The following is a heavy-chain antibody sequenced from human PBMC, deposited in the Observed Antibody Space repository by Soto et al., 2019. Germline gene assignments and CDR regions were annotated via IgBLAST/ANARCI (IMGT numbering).Heavy chain of an antibody. CDR2: INSDGSST. V-gene: IGHV3-74*01. CDR1: WVTCRYYG. J-gene: IGHJ5*02. Sequence: CGSLRLSYAAAWVTCRYYGMHWVRQAPGKGLVWVSRINSDGSSTSYADSVKGRFTISRDNAKNTLYLQMNSLRAEDTAVYYCARDARVVPWGQGTLVTVSS. CDR3: ARDARVVP. D-gene: IGHD3-16*02.